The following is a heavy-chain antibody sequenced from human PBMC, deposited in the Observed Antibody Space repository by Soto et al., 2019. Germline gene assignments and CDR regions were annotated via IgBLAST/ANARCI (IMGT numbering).Heavy chain of an antibody. CDR3: ARAINPHNQGYWMVGSCRASDAFDI. D-gene: IGHD2-15*01. CDR2: ISSSSSTI. J-gene: IGHJ3*02. V-gene: IGHV3-48*01. CDR1: GFTFSSYS. Sequence: GGSLRLSCAASGFTFSSYSMNWVRQAPGKGLEWVSYISSSSSTIYYADSVKGRFTISRDNAKNSLYLQMNSLRAEDTAVYYCARAINPHNQGYWMVGSCRASDAFDIWGPGTRVTV.